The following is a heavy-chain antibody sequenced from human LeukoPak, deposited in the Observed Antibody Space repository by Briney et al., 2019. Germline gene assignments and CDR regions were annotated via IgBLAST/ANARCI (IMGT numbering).Heavy chain of an antibody. Sequence: ASVKVSCKASGGTFTSYDINWVRQATGQGLEWMGWMNPNSGNTGYAQKFQGRVTMTRNTSISTAYMELSSLRSEDTAVYYCARGFRYCSSTSCYVLDYWGQGTLVTVSS. CDR1: GGTFTSYD. CDR2: MNPNSGNT. CDR3: ARGFRYCSSTSCYVLDY. D-gene: IGHD2-2*01. J-gene: IGHJ4*02. V-gene: IGHV1-8*01.